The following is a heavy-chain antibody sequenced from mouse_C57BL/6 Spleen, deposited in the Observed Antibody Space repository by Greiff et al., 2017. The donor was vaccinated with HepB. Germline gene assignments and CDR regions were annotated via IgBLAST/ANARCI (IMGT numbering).Heavy chain of an antibody. V-gene: IGHV1-82*01. J-gene: IGHJ2*01. CDR1: GYAFSSSW. Sequence: QVQLQQSGPELVKPGASVKISCKASGYAFSSSWMNWVKQRPGKGLEWIGRIYPGDGDTNYNGKFKGKATLTADKSSSTAYMQLSSLTSEDSAVYFCARSGTAQALFDYWGQGTTLTVSS. CDR2: IYPGDGDT. CDR3: ARSGTAQALFDY. D-gene: IGHD3-2*02.